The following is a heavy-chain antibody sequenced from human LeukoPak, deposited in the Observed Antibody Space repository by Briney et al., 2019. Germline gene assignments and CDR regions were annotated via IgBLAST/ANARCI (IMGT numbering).Heavy chain of an antibody. Sequence: GGSLRLSRAASGFTFRSYWMYWVRQAPGKGLVWVSRINSDGSSTSYADSVKGRFTISRDNARNTLYLQMSSLRAGDTALYYCTREDLVGAKSLDYWGQGTLVTVSS. V-gene: IGHV3-74*01. CDR2: INSDGSST. D-gene: IGHD1-26*01. J-gene: IGHJ4*02. CDR1: GFTFRSYW. CDR3: TREDLVGAKSLDY.